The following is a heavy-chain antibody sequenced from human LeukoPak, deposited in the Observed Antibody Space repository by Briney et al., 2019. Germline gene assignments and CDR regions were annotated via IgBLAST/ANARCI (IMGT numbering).Heavy chain of an antibody. D-gene: IGHD3-22*01. CDR1: GGSISSGDYY. CDR3: ARRDSSGYLNWFDP. CDR2: IYYSGST. Sequence: PSETLSLTWTVSGGSISSGDYYWSWIRQRPGEGLEWIGYIYYSGSTYYNPSLKSRVTISVDTSKNQFSLKLSSVTAADTAVYYCARRDSSGYLNWFDPWGQGTLVTVSS. J-gene: IGHJ5*02. V-gene: IGHV4-30-4*01.